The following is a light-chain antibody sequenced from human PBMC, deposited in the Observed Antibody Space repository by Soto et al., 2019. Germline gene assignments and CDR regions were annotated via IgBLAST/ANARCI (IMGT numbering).Light chain of an antibody. J-gene: IGKJ2*01. CDR3: QQYLDWPPRYT. V-gene: IGKV1-6*01. CDR1: QGIRND. Sequence: AIQMTQSPSSLSASVGDRVTITCRASQGIRNDLGWYQQKPGKAPKLLIYAASSLQSGVPSRFSGSGSGTDFTLTISSLQPEDFATYYCQQYLDWPPRYTFGQGTRLEI. CDR2: AAS.